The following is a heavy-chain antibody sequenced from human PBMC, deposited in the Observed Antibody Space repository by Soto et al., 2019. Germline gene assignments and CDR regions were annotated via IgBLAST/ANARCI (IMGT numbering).Heavy chain of an antibody. CDR3: VRESRSGGSW. J-gene: IGHJ4*02. CDR1: GFTFIDSW. D-gene: IGHD2-15*01. Sequence: EVQLVESGGGLVQPGGSLRVPCVASGFTFIDSWMTWVRQVPGKGLEWVANINRDGSVTNHVDSMGGRFTISRDNSRNSVYLHMIIQRTEDTAIYYCVRESRSGGSWWGRGTLVTVSS. CDR2: INRDGSVT. V-gene: IGHV3-7*01.